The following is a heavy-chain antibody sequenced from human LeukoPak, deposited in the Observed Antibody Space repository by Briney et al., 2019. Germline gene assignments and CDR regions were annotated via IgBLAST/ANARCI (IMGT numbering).Heavy chain of an antibody. D-gene: IGHD5-12*01. J-gene: IGHJ4*02. V-gene: IGHV3-23*01. CDR3: AKGSNRGVATIDY. CDR2: ISGSGDYT. CDR1: GFTFSSYA. Sequence: GGSLRLSCAVPGFTFSSYAMSWVRQAPGKGLEWVSGISGSGDYTYYADSVKGRFTISRDNSKNTLFLQMNSLRAEDTAVYYCAKGSNRGVATIDYWGQGTLVTVSS.